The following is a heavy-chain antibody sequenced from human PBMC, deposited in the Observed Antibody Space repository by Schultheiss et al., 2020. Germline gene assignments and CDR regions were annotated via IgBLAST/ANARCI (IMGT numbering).Heavy chain of an antibody. J-gene: IGHJ4*02. Sequence: GGSLRLSCAASGFTFSSYAMHWVRQAPGKGLEWVAVISYDGSNKYYADSVKGRFTISRDNSKNTLYLQMNSLRAEDTAVYYCAREGEVGAVDYWGQGTLVTVYS. CDR2: ISYDGSNK. V-gene: IGHV3-30-3*01. CDR1: GFTFSSYA. CDR3: AREGEVGAVDY. D-gene: IGHD1-26*01.